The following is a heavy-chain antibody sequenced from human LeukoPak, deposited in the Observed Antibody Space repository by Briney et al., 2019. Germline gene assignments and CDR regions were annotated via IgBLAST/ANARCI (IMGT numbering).Heavy chain of an antibody. V-gene: IGHV3-23*01. Sequence: GGTLRLSCAASGFTFSSYGMSWVRQAPGKGLEWVSAISGSGGSTYYADSVKGRFTISRDNSKNTLYLQMNSLRAEDTAVYYCAKDGETYYYGSGSYYGHFDYWGQGTLVTVSS. CDR2: ISGSGGST. D-gene: IGHD3-10*01. CDR1: GFTFSSYG. CDR3: AKDGETYYYGSGSYYGHFDY. J-gene: IGHJ4*02.